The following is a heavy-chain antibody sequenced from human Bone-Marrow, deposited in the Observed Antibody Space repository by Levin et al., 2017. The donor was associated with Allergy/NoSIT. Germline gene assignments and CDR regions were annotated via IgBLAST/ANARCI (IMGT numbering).Heavy chain of an antibody. V-gene: IGHV4-59*02. CDR2: ITYTGST. Sequence: SQTLSLTCTVSGASVRIYYWSWIRQPPGKGLEWLGSITYTGSTYYNPSLSSRVTISLDTSKNQFSLRLNSVTAADTAVYYCAREEDRYGSGSYYDYWGQGTLVTVSS. CDR3: AREEDRYGSGSYYDY. CDR1: GASVRIYY. J-gene: IGHJ4*02. D-gene: IGHD3-10*01.